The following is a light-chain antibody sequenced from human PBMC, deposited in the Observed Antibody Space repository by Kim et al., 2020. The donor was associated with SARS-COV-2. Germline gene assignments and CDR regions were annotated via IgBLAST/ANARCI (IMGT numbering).Light chain of an antibody. CDR3: QQSYSTAWT. Sequence: DIQMTQSPSSLSASVGDRVTITCQASQNIRIYLNWYQQKLGRAPKLLIYAASTLQSGVPSRFSGSASGIDFTLTISSLQPEDFATYYCQQSYSTAWTFGQGTKVDIK. V-gene: IGKV1-39*01. CDR2: AAS. J-gene: IGKJ1*01. CDR1: QNIRIY.